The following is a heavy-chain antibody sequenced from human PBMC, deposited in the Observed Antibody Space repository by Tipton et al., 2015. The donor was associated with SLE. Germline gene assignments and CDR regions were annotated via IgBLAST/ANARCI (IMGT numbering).Heavy chain of an antibody. Sequence: LRLSCIVSGDSISRSNYYWGWIRQPPGKGLEWIGSLYNSGSTYYNPSLKSRVTISVDPSKRQFSLNLSSVTAADTAVYYCARERGERYTSRIDLWGQRTLVTVSS. CDR2: LYNSGST. CDR3: ARERGERYTSRIDL. J-gene: IGHJ5*02. CDR1: GDSISRSNYY. D-gene: IGHD3-16*01. V-gene: IGHV4-39*07.